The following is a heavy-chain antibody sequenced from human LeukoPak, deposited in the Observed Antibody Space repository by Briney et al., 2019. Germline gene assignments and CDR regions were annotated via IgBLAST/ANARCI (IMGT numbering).Heavy chain of an antibody. D-gene: IGHD3-3*01. CDR3: ARGAYDFWSDYRIDY. CDR2: IWYDGSNK. J-gene: IGHJ4*02. V-gene: IGHV3-33*01. CDR1: GITFSSYG. Sequence: GGSLRLSCAASGITFSSYGMHWVRQAPGKGLEWVAVIWYDGSNKYDADSVKGRFTISRDNSKNTLYMQMNSLRVEDTAVYYCARGAYDFWSDYRIDYWGQGTLVTVSS.